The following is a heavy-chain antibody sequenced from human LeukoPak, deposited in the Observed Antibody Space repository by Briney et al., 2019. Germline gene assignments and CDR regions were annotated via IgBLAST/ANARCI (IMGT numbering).Heavy chain of an antibody. J-gene: IGHJ5*02. Sequence: PGGSLRLSCAASGFTFSSYSMNWVRQAPGKGLEWVSSISSSSSYIYYADSVKGRFTISRDNAKNSLYLQMNSLRAEDTAVYYCARVDGGAAALVSWGQGTLVTVSS. CDR3: ARVDGGAAALVS. CDR2: ISSSSSYI. CDR1: GFTFSSYS. D-gene: IGHD6-13*01. V-gene: IGHV3-21*01.